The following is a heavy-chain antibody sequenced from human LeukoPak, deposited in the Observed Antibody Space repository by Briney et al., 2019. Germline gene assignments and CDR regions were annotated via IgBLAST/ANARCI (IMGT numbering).Heavy chain of an antibody. D-gene: IGHD7-27*01. V-gene: IGHV3-23*01. CDR2: ITGGSSST. CDR1: GFTFSSYI. CDR3: SKALTGVPRGYDY. J-gene: IGHJ4*02. Sequence: PGGSLRLSCAASGFTFSSYIMSWVRRSPGRGLEWVSSITGGSSSTYYADSVEGRFTISRDNSKNTLYLQMNSLRAEDTAVYYCSKALTGVPRGYDYWGQGALVTVSS.